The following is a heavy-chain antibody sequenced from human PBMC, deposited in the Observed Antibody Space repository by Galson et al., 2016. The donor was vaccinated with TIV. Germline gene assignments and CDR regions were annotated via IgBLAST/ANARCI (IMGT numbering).Heavy chain of an antibody. V-gene: IGHV6-1*01. CDR3: VREREVSSSGWFGNFFAFDI. CDR1: GDSVSSNRTA. CDR2: TYYRSKWYS. Sequence: CAISGDSVSSNRTAWNWIRQSPARGLEWLGRTYYRSKWYSNYEVSLKSRININSDTSKNQFSLQPNSVSPADTAVYYCVREREVSSSGWFGNFFAFDIWGLGTLVTVSS. D-gene: IGHD6-19*01. J-gene: IGHJ3*02.